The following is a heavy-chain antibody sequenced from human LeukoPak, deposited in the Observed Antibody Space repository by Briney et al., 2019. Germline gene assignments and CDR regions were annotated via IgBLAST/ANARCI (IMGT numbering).Heavy chain of an antibody. CDR2: IKQDGSEK. D-gene: IGHD5-24*01. CDR3: AGDAPPHVDEYFQH. CDR1: GFTFSSYW. V-gene: IGHV3-7*01. J-gene: IGHJ1*01. Sequence: PGGSLRLSCAASGFTFSSYWMSWVRQAPGKGLEWVANIKQDGSEKYYVDSVKGRFTISRDNAKNSLYLQMNSLRAEDTAVYYCAGDAPPHVDEYFQHWGQGTLVTVSS.